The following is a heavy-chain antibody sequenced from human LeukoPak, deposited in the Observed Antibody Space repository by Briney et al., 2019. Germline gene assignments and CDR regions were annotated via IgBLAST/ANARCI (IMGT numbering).Heavy chain of an antibody. J-gene: IGHJ4*02. V-gene: IGHV1-69*13. CDR3: ARDPEYRIAVAGKRGRYFDY. CDR1: GGTFSSYA. D-gene: IGHD6-19*01. Sequence: SVKVSCKASGGTFSSYAINWVRQAPGQGREWMGGIIPIFGTANYAQKFQDRATITADESTSTAYMELRRLRSDDTAVYYCARDPEYRIAVAGKRGRYFDYWGQGTLVTVSS. CDR2: IIPIFGTA.